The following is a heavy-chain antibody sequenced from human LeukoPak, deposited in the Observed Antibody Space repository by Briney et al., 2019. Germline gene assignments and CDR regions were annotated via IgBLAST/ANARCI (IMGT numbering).Heavy chain of an antibody. CDR1: GFTFSNYG. CDR2: MWYDESNE. V-gene: IGHV3-33*01. D-gene: IGHD3-10*01. J-gene: IGHJ6*02. Sequence: GGSLRLSGVASGFTFSNYGMHWVRQAPGKGLEWVAVMWYDESNEYSGDSVKGRFTISRDKSKNTLYLQMNSLRAEDTAVYYCARDPYYGSGKYYHGMDLWGQGTTVTVSS. CDR3: ARDPYYGSGKYYHGMDL.